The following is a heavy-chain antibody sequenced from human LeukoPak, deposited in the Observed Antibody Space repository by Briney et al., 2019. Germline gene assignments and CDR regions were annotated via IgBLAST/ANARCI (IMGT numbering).Heavy chain of an antibody. V-gene: IGHV4-34*01. CDR1: GGSFSGYY. CDR3: TRSQDH. Sequence: PSETLSLTCAVYGGSFSGYYWSWIRQPPGKGLEWIGEINHSGSTNYNPSLKSRVTISIDTSKNQFSLKLNSVTAADTAVYYCTRSQDHWGQGTLVTVSS. CDR2: INHSGST. J-gene: IGHJ4*02.